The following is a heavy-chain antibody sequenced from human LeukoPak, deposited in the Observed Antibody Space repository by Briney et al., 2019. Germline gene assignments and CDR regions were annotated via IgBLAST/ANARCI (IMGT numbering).Heavy chain of an antibody. CDR1: GFTFSSYS. Sequence: PGGSLRLSCAASGFTFSSYSMNWVRQAPGKGLEWVSYISSSSSTIYYADSVKGRLTISRDNAKNSLYLQMNSLRAEDTAVYYCIVLAVAGTFGFDYWGQGTLVTVSS. CDR2: ISSSSSTI. CDR3: IVLAVAGTFGFDY. J-gene: IGHJ4*02. V-gene: IGHV3-48*01. D-gene: IGHD6-19*01.